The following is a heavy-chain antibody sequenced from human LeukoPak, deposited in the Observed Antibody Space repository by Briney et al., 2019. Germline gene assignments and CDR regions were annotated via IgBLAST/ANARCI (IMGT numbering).Heavy chain of an antibody. CDR3: ARDRGAYCGGDCYLGFDY. Sequence: PGRSLRLSCGASGFSFSSYGMNWVRQAPGKGLEWVSSIAGSSGYISYADSVKGRFTISRDNAKKSLYLQMTSLTAEDTAVYYCARDRGAYCGGDCYLGFDYWGRGTLVTVSS. J-gene: IGHJ4*01. D-gene: IGHD2-21*02. V-gene: IGHV3-21*01. CDR2: IAGSSGYI. CDR1: GFSFSSYG.